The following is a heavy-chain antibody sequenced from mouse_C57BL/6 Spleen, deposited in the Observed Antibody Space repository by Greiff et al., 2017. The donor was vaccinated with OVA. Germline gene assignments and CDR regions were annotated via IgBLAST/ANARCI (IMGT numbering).Heavy chain of an antibody. CDR2: IDPSDSET. CDR3: ARSTAQATSMDY. V-gene: IGHV1-52*01. CDR1: GYTFTSYW. D-gene: IGHD3-2*02. Sequence: QVQLQQPGAELVRPGSSVKLSCKASGYTFTSYWMHWVKQRPIQGLEWIGNIDPSDSETHYNQKFKDKATLTVDKSSSTAYMQLSSLTSEEAAVYYCARSTAQATSMDYWGQGTSVTVSS. J-gene: IGHJ4*01.